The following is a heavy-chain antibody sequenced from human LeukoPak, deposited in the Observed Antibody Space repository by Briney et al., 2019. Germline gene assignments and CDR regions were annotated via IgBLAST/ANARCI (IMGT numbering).Heavy chain of an antibody. CDR1: GGSISSYY. J-gene: IGHJ4*02. Sequence: PSETLSLTCTVSGGSISSYYWSWIRQPAGKGLEWIGRIYTSGSTNYNPSLKSRVTMSVDTSKNQFSLKLSSVTAADTAVYYCAKAGDTAMVSEEWYFDYWGQGTLVTVSS. V-gene: IGHV4-4*07. D-gene: IGHD5-18*01. CDR2: IYTSGST. CDR3: AKAGDTAMVSEEWYFDY.